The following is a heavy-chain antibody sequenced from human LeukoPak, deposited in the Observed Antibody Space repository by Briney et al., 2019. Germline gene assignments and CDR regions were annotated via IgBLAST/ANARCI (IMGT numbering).Heavy chain of an antibody. Sequence: GGSLRLSCAASGFTFSNLWMSWVRQAPGRGLEWVANIKQDGSEKYYGNSVKGRFTISRDNAENSLYLQMNSLRAEDTAVYYCARARGFDIWGQGTMVTVSS. D-gene: IGHD3-10*01. V-gene: IGHV3-7*01. J-gene: IGHJ3*02. CDR3: ARARGFDI. CDR2: IKQDGSEK. CDR1: GFTFSNLW.